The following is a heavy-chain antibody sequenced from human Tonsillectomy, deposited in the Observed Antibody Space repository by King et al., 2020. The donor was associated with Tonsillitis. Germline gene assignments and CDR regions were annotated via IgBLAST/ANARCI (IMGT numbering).Heavy chain of an antibody. CDR3: AREDWDVNANYYSGLDV. CDR2: ISSTSSYI. D-gene: IGHD1-26*01. J-gene: IGHJ6*02. CDR1: GFTFWRYG. V-gene: IGHV3-21*04. Sequence: VQLVESGGGLVKPGGSLRLSCSASGFTFWRYGMHWVRQAPGKGLEWVAFISSTSSYIYYADSVKGRFTISRDNAKESLSLQMSSLRAEDTALYYCAREDWDVNANYYSGLDVWGQGTTVIVSS.